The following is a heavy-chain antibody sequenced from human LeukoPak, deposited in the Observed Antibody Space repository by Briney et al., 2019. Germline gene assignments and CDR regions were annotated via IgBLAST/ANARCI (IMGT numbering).Heavy chain of an antibody. D-gene: IGHD3-10*02. CDR3: ARDRINMLVLGHDSGLDC. V-gene: IGHV3-30*03. Sequence: GRSLRLSCVGSGFSLNEYGLHWVRQAPGKGLEWVAVVSYHGGHKYYADSVKGRFTISRDASSDTVSLQMNSLRVEDTAVYYCARDRINMLVLGHDSGLDCWGQGTLVTVSS. CDR2: VSYHGGHK. CDR1: GFSLNEYG. J-gene: IGHJ4*02.